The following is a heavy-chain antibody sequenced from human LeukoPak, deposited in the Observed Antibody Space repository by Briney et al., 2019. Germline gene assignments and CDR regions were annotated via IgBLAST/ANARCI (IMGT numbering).Heavy chain of an antibody. CDR2: IYYSGST. J-gene: IGHJ4*02. Sequence: SETLSLTCTVSGGSISSSSYYRGWIRQPPGRGLEWIGSIYYSGSTYYNPSLKSRVTISVDTSKNQFSLKLSSVTAADTAVYYCARVARTPNGVYFDYWGQGTLVTVSS. CDR1: GGSISSSSYY. V-gene: IGHV4-39*07. D-gene: IGHD1-14*01. CDR3: ARVARTPNGVYFDY.